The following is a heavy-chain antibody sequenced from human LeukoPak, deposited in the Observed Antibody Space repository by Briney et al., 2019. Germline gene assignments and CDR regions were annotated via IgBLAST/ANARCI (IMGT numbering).Heavy chain of an antibody. D-gene: IGHD6-19*01. V-gene: IGHV4-38-2*02. CDR1: GYSITSGYH. CDR2: MYHSGNI. J-gene: IGHJ4*02. Sequence: SETLSLTCIVSGYSITSGYHWGWIRQTPGKGLEWIGTMYHSGNINYNPSLKSRVTMSVDTSKNQFSLKLSSVTAADTAVYYCARTKAVAGEPFDYWGQGTLVTVSS. CDR3: ARTKAVAGEPFDY.